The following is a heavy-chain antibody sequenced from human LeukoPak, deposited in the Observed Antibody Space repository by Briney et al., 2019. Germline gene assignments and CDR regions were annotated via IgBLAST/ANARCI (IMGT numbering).Heavy chain of an antibody. CDR2: ITGSGGDT. Sequence: GGSLRLSCAASGFTFNNYAMSWVRQAPGKVLEWVSAITGSGGDTYHADSVQGWFTISRDNSKNTLYFQMNSLRAEDTAVYYCAKGSRDSRPYYFDFWGQGALVTVSS. V-gene: IGHV3-23*01. CDR3: AKGSRDSRPYYFDF. D-gene: IGHD3-10*01. CDR1: GFTFNNYA. J-gene: IGHJ4*02.